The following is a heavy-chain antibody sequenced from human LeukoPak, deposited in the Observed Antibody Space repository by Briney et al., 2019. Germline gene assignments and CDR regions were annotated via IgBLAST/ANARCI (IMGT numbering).Heavy chain of an antibody. D-gene: IGHD3-10*01. CDR3: AKDGVYGSGSYIDY. V-gene: IGHV3-43*02. CDR1: GFTSDDYA. Sequence: GGSLRLSCAASGFTSDDYAMHWVRQAPGKGLEWVSLISGDGGSTYYADSVKGRFTISRDNSKNSLYLQMNSLRTEDTALYYCAKDGVYGSGSYIDYWGQGTLVTVSS. J-gene: IGHJ4*02. CDR2: ISGDGGST.